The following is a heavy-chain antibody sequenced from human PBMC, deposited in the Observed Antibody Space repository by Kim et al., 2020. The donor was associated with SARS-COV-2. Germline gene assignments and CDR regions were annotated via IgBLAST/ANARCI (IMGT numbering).Heavy chain of an antibody. CDR1: GGSFSGYY. J-gene: IGHJ6*02. CDR3: ARDDIVVVPAATGHYYYYGMDV. CDR2: INHSGST. V-gene: IGHV4-34*01. D-gene: IGHD2-2*01. Sequence: SETLSLTCAVYGGSFSGYYWSWIRQPPGKGLEWIGEINHSGSTNYNPSLKSRVTISVDTSKNQFSLKLSSVTAADTAVYYCARDDIVVVPAATGHYYYYGMDVWGQGTTVTVSS.